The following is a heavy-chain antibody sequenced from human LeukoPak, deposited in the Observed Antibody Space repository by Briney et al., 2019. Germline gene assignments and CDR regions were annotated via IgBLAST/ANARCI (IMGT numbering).Heavy chain of an antibody. J-gene: IGHJ4*02. Sequence: PSETLSLTCTVSGGSISSYYWSWIRQPPGKGLEWIGYIYYNGSTNYNPSLKSRVTISVDTSKNQFCMKLSYVTAADTAVYYCARVGGYYDSSGYFDYWGQGTLVTVSS. CDR3: ARVGGYYDSSGYFDY. D-gene: IGHD3-22*01. V-gene: IGHV4-59*01. CDR2: IYYNGST. CDR1: GGSISSYY.